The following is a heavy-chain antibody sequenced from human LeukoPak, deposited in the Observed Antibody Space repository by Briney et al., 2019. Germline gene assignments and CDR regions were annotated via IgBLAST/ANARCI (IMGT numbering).Heavy chain of an antibody. Sequence: GGSLRLSCAASGFTFSSYSMNWVRQAPGKGLEWVSSINSSSSYIYYADSVKGRFTISRDNAKNSLYLQMNSLRAEDTAVYYCARSHCSSTSCRKSWFDPRGQGTLVTVSS. V-gene: IGHV3-21*01. CDR1: GFTFSSYS. J-gene: IGHJ5*02. D-gene: IGHD2-2*01. CDR2: INSSSSYI. CDR3: ARSHCSSTSCRKSWFDP.